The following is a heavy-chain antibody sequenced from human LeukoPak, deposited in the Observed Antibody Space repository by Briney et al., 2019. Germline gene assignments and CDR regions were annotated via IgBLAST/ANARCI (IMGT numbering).Heavy chain of an antibody. CDR2: IYHSGRT. CDR1: GGSISSTDSY. CDR3: ATEVGQWLIRT. D-gene: IGHD6-19*01. V-gene: IGHV4-39*07. J-gene: IGHJ5*02. Sequence: SETLSLTCTISGGSISSTDSYWGWIRQPPGKGLEWIGSIYHSGRTYYNPSLTSRVTISVDTSKNQFSLKLTSVTAADTAVYYCATEVGQWLIRTWGQGTLVTVSS.